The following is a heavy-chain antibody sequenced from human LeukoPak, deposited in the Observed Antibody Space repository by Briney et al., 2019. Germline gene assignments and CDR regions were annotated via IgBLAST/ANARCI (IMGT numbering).Heavy chain of an antibody. CDR3: ARVKDPGGYYYYYYMDI. Sequence: SETLSLTCAVYGGSFSGYYWSWIRQPPGKGLEWIGEINHSGSTNYNPSLKSRVTISVDTSKNQFSLKVSSVTAADTAVYYCARVKDPGGYYYYYYMDIWGKGNTVTVAS. D-gene: IGHD3-16*01. CDR2: INHSGST. V-gene: IGHV4-34*01. J-gene: IGHJ6*03. CDR1: GGSFSGYY.